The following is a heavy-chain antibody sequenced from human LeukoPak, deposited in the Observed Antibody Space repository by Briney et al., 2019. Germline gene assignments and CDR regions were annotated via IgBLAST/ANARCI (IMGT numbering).Heavy chain of an antibody. V-gene: IGHV1-2*02. J-gene: IGHJ4*01. Sequence: ASVKVSCKASGYTFIDSFMHWVRQAPGQGPEWMGWINPISGDTNYAQKFQGRLTLTRDTSISTAYMELTRLRFDDTAMYYCARDLAWGSGYDLDYWGLGTLVIVSS. CDR2: INPISGDT. D-gene: IGHD5-12*01. CDR3: ARDLAWGSGYDLDY. CDR1: GYTFIDSF.